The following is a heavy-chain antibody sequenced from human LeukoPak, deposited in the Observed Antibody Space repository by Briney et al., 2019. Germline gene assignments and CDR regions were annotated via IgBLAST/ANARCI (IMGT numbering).Heavy chain of an antibody. Sequence: SETLSLTCTVSGESVSSYYWSWIRQTAGQGLEWVGRTSGGGDANFNPSLESRVTTSVDTSKSQFSLKLISVTAADTAVYYCARGPHLAADVYFDFWGRGILVTVSS. CDR1: GESVSSYY. D-gene: IGHD6-25*01. CDR3: ARGPHLAADVYFDF. V-gene: IGHV4-4*07. J-gene: IGHJ2*01. CDR2: TSGGGDA.